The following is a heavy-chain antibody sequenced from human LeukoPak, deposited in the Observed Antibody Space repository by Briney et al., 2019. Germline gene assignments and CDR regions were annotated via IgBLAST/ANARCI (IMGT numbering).Heavy chain of an antibody. CDR1: GFTFSSYS. J-gene: IGHJ4*02. CDR2: ISSSSSYI. Sequence: GGSLRLSCAASGFTFSSYSMNWVRQAPGKGVEWVSSISSSSSYIYYADSVKGRFTISRDNAKNSLYLQMNSLRAEDTAVYYCARVLGSLAEWLLNPFDYWGQGTLVTVSS. V-gene: IGHV3-21*01. D-gene: IGHD3-3*01. CDR3: ARVLGSLAEWLLNPFDY.